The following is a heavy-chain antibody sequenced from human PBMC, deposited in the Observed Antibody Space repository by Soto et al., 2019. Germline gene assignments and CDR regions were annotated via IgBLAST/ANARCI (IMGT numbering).Heavy chain of an antibody. D-gene: IGHD6-19*01. CDR3: AKERIAVAYYGMDV. CDR2: ISGSGGST. Sequence: PGGALRVSCAASGFTFSSYAMSWVRQAPGKGLEWVSAISGSGGSTYYADSVKGRFTISRDNSKNTLYLQMNSPRAEDTAVYYCAKERIAVAYYGMDVWGQGTTVTVSS. J-gene: IGHJ6*02. V-gene: IGHV3-23*01. CDR1: GFTFSSYA.